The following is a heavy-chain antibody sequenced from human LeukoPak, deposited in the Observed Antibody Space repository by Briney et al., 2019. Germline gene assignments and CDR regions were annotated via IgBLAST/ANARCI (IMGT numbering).Heavy chain of an antibody. CDR3: ARRYCSGGSCYSVGY. V-gene: IGHV3-21*01. CDR1: GFTFSSYS. J-gene: IGHJ4*02. Sequence: GGSLRLSCAASGFTFSSYSMNWVRQAPGKGLEWVSSISSSSSSYIYYADSVKGRFTISRDNAKNSLYLQMNSLRAEDTAVYYCARRYCSGGSCYSVGYWGQGTLVTVSS. CDR2: ISSSSSSYI. D-gene: IGHD2-15*01.